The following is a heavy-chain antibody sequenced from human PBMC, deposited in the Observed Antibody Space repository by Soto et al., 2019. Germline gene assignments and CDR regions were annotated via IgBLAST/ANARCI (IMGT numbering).Heavy chain of an antibody. V-gene: IGHV4-39*02. Sequence: SETLSLTCTVSGDSIDDARYFWAWIRQPPGGGLEWIGSIYFSGTTYYNRSLTSRVTMSRDASENQFSLELSSVTAADTAVYYCARVNVTLDLWGLGTLVTVSS. J-gene: IGHJ4*02. CDR3: ARVNVTLDL. D-gene: IGHD2-21*02. CDR1: GDSIDDARYF. CDR2: IYFSGTT.